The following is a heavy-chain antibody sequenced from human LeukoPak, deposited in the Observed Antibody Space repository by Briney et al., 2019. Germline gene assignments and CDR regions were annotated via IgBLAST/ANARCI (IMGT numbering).Heavy chain of an antibody. D-gene: IGHD6-6*01. CDR1: GGSFSGYY. CDR3: ARATWGSSSGWFDP. CDR2: INHSGST. J-gene: IGHJ5*02. V-gene: IGHV4-34*01. Sequence: SETLSLTCAVYGGSFSGYYWSWIRQPPGKGLEWIGEINHSGSTNYNPSLKSRVTISVDTSKNQFSLKLSSVTAADTAVYYCARATWGSSSGWFDPWGQGTLVTVSS.